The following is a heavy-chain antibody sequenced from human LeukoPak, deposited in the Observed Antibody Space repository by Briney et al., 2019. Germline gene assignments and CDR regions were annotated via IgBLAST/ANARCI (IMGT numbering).Heavy chain of an antibody. CDR3: AKTPYFDSSGYYFDY. CDR1: GLTFSSYG. Sequence: GGSLRLSCAASGLTFSSYGMHWVRQAPGKGLEWVSGISASGGSTYYADSVKGRFTISRDNSKNTLYLQMNSLRAEDTAVYYCAKTPYFDSSGYYFDYWGQGTLVTVSS. D-gene: IGHD3-22*01. V-gene: IGHV3-23*01. J-gene: IGHJ4*02. CDR2: ISASGGST.